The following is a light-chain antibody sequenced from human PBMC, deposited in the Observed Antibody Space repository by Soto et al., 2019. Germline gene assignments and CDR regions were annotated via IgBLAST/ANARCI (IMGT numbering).Light chain of an antibody. CDR1: QSVXSSY. CDR2: VAS. J-gene: IGKJ1*01. V-gene: IGKV3-20*01. CDR3: QQYATSTWT. Sequence: DIALTQSPGTLSLSPGERATLSCTSSQSVXSSYPALYQQKPGQAPRLLTDVASRMATGSPDRLSGSGSGTDFTLTISRLEPEDFAVYYCQQYATSTWTFGQGTKVDIK.